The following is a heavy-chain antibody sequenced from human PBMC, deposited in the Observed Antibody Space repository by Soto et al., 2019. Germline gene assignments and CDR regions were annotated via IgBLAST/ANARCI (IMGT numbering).Heavy chain of an antibody. Sequence: QVQLVQSGAEVKKPGSSVKVSCKASGGTFSSYTTSWVRQAPGQGLEWMGRIIPILGIANYAQKFQGRVTITADKSTSTAYMELSSLRSEDTAVYYCARDGEWLRLFYYYGMDVWGQGTTVTVSS. CDR2: IIPILGIA. J-gene: IGHJ6*02. CDR3: ARDGEWLRLFYYYGMDV. D-gene: IGHD5-12*01. CDR1: GGTFSSYT. V-gene: IGHV1-69*02.